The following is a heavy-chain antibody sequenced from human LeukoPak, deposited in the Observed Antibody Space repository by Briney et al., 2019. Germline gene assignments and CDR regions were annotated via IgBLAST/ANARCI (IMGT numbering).Heavy chain of an antibody. Sequence: GGSLRLSCAASGFTFSTYSMNWVRLAPGKGLKWVSSTEPGTGSIADPVQGRFTISRDNAHNSLYLQMNSLRVEDTAVYYCARDYRDAYGYRYFDLWGRGTLVTVSS. J-gene: IGHJ2*01. CDR3: ARDYRDAYGYRYFDL. V-gene: IGHV3-21*01. D-gene: IGHD3-10*01. CDR2: TEPGTGS. CDR1: GFTFSTYS.